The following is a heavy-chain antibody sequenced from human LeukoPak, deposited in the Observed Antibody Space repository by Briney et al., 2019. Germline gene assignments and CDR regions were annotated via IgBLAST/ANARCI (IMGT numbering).Heavy chain of an antibody. CDR3: ATVSGGDYFDY. J-gene: IGHJ4*02. V-gene: IGHV3-53*01. CDR1: GFTVSGDS. D-gene: IGHD3-10*01. CDR2: IYSGDST. Sequence: GGSLRLSCAASGFTVSGDSMSWVRQAPGKGLERVSLIYSGDSTYYADSVKGRFTISRDNSKNTLYLQMNSLRAEDTAMYYCATVSGGDYFDYWGQGTLVTVSS.